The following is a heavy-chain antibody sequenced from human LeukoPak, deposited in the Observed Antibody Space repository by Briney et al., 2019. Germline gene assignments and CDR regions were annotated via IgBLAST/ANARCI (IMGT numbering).Heavy chain of an antibody. J-gene: IGHJ5*02. D-gene: IGHD4-17*01. Sequence: SVKVSCKASGGTFSSYAISWVRQAPGQGLEWMGGIIPIFGSANYAQKFQGRVTITTDESTSTAYMELSSLRSEDTAVYYCARGDGDYGPSRRNWFDPWGQGTLVTVSS. CDR1: GGTFSSYA. CDR2: IIPIFGSA. CDR3: ARGDGDYGPSRRNWFDP. V-gene: IGHV1-69*05.